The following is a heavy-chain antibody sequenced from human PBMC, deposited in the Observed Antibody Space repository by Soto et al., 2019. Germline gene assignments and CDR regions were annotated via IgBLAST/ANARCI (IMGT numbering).Heavy chain of an antibody. CDR3: ASHPTSGYDILTGFLPN. V-gene: IGHV1-69*02. J-gene: IGHJ4*02. CDR1: GGAFSSYT. D-gene: IGHD3-9*01. Sequence: GASVKVSCKASGGAFSSYTISWVRQAPGQGLEWMGRIIPILGIANYAQKFQGRVTITADKSTSTAYMELSSLRSEDTAVYYCASHPTSGYDILTGFLPNWGQGTLVTAPQ. CDR2: IIPILGIA.